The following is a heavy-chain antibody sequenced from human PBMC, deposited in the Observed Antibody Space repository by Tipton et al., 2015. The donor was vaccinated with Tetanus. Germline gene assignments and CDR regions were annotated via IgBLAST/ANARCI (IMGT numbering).Heavy chain of an antibody. V-gene: IGHV3-21*01. CDR2: ISSKSTYI. D-gene: IGHD1-26*01. Sequence: SLRLSCAASGFTFSDYSMAWVRQAPGKGLEWGSSISSKSTYIYYADSMKGRFTIPRDNARNSLYLQLNSLRAEDTAVYYCARLPGSYYFYGLDVWGQGTTVTVSS. J-gene: IGHJ6*02. CDR1: GFTFSDYS. CDR3: ARLPGSYYFYGLDV.